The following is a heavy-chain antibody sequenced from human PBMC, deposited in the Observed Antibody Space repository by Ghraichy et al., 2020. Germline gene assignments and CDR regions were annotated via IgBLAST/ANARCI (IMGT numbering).Heavy chain of an antibody. CDR1: GFSLSTSGMC. D-gene: IGHD1-26*01. J-gene: IGHJ3*02. CDR3: ARIYSGSYPDAFDI. CDR2: IDWDDDK. V-gene: IGHV2-70*01. Sequence: SGPTLVKPTQTLTLTCTFSGFSLSTSGMCVSWIRQPPGKALEWLALIDWDDDKYYSTSLKTRLTISKDTSKNQVVLTITNMDPVDTATYYCARIYSGSYPDAFDIWGQGTMVTVSS.